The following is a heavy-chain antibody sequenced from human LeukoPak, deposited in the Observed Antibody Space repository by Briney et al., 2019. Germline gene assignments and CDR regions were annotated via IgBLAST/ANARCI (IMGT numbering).Heavy chain of an antibody. CDR3: ARHASGPGSPHDY. CDR1: GGSISSYY. V-gene: IGHV4-4*09. CDR2: IYTGGIT. D-gene: IGHD3-10*01. J-gene: IGHJ4*02. Sequence: SETLSLTCTVSGGSISSYYCSWIRQPPGKGLEWIGYIYTGGITNYNPSLKGRVTMSPDTSKNQLSLKLSSVTAADTAVFYCARHASGPGSPHDYWGQGSLVTVSS.